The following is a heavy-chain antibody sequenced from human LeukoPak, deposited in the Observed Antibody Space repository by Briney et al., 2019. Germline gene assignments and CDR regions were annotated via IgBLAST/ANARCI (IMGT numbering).Heavy chain of an antibody. J-gene: IGHJ5*02. CDR2: IYYSGST. CDR3: ARVPAATRGAWWFDP. V-gene: IGHV4-59*01. D-gene: IGHD2-2*01. Sequence: KPSETLSLTCTASGGSISSYYWSWIRQPPGKGLEWIGYIYYSGSTNYNPSLKSRVTISVDTSKNQFSLKLSSVTAADTAVYYCARVPAATRGAWWFDPWGQGTLVTVSS. CDR1: GGSISSYY.